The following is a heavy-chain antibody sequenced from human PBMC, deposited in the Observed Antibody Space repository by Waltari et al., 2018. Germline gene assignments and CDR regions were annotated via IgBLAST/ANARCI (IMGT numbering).Heavy chain of an antibody. CDR3: ARAFREDFGLSY. CDR2: IYSGGST. J-gene: IGHJ4*02. CDR1: GFTVSSNY. D-gene: IGHD3-10*01. V-gene: IGHV3-53*01. Sequence: VQLVESGGGLIQPGGSLRLSCAASGFTVSSNYMSWVRQAPGKGLEWVSVIYSGGSTDYADSVKGRFTISRDNSKNTLYLQMNSLRAEDTAVYYCARAFREDFGLSYWGQGTLVTVSS.